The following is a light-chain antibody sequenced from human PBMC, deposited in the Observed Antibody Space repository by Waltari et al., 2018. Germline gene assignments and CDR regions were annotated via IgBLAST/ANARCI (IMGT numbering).Light chain of an antibody. CDR1: TRDIWNYHV. CDR3: CSFANDSRV. CDR2: EVS. Sequence: QSALTQPASVSGSPGQSTTISCTGPTRDIWNYHVVSWFQQRPGKAPQLLISEVSKRPSQISQRFSGSKSGNTASLTISGLQAEDEADYYCCSFANDSRVFGGGTKVTVL. J-gene: IGLJ3*02. V-gene: IGLV2-23*02.